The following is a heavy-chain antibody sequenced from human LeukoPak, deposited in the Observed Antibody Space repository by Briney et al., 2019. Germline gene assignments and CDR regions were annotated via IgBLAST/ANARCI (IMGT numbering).Heavy chain of an antibody. J-gene: IGHJ4*02. Sequence: GGSVRLSCGASGFTFSRYAMSWVRQAPGKGLEWVSGMSGSGGSTYYADSVKGRFTISRDNSRNTLYLQMNSLRAEDTAVYYCAKAMAERAYSYADPLAYWGQGTLVTVSS. CDR2: MSGSGGST. V-gene: IGHV3-23*01. D-gene: IGHD5-18*01. CDR3: AKAMAERAYSYADPLAY. CDR1: GFTFSRYA.